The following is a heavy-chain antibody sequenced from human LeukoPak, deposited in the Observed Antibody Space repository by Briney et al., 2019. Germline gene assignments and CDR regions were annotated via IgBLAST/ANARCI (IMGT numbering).Heavy chain of an antibody. Sequence: GGSLRLSCAASGFTFSTYAMHWVRQAPGKGLEWVIVISYDGSDKYYADSVKGRFTISRDNSKNTLYLQMNSLRVEDTAVYYCARDQARYDFWSGYPRQFDAFDIWGQGTMVTVSS. CDR2: ISYDGSDK. D-gene: IGHD3-3*01. CDR1: GFTFSTYA. J-gene: IGHJ3*02. CDR3: ARDQARYDFWSGYPRQFDAFDI. V-gene: IGHV3-30-3*01.